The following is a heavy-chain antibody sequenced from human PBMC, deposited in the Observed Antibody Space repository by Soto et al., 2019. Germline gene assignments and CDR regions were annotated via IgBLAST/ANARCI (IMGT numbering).Heavy chain of an antibody. CDR1: GFTFSSYS. CDR2: ISGSGGST. V-gene: IGHV3-23*01. CDR3: AKDPYYYYYMDV. Sequence: GGSLRLSCAASGFTFSSYSMSWVRQAPGKGLEWVSAISGSGGSTYYADSVKGRFTISRDNSKNTLYLQMNSLRAEDTAVYYCAKDPYYYYYMDVWGKGTTVTVSS. J-gene: IGHJ6*03.